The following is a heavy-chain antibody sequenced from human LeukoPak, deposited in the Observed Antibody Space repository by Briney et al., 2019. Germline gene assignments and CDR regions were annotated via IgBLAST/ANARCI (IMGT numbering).Heavy chain of an antibody. V-gene: IGHV3-23*01. D-gene: IGHD6-19*01. CDR1: GFTFNHYA. CDR2: INHHGHT. CDR3: ARDHGSQDSGAWYVFDY. J-gene: IGHJ4*02. Sequence: PGGSLRLSCAASGFTFNHYATSWVRRAPARGLDWVSGINHHGHTFYAGSVKGRFTISRDNSKNTVFLQMHSLRADDTSEYFCARDHGSQDSGAWYVFDYWGRGTLVTVSS.